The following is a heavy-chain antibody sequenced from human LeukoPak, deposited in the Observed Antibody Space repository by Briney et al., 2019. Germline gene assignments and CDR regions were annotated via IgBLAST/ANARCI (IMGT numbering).Heavy chain of an antibody. V-gene: IGHV4-61*02. CDR2: IYTSGST. CDR3: ARAATDYDFWSGYQNWFGP. Sequence: SQTLSLTCTVSGGSISSGSYYWSWLRQPAGTGLEWIGRIYTSGSTNYNPCLKSRVTISVGTSKNQFSPKLSSVTAADTAVYYCARAATDYDFWSGYQNWFGPWGQGTLVTVSS. D-gene: IGHD3-3*01. CDR1: GGSISSGSYY. J-gene: IGHJ5*02.